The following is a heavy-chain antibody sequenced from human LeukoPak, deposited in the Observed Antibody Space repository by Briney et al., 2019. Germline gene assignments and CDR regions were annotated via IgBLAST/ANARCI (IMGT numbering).Heavy chain of an antibody. D-gene: IGHD1-7*01. V-gene: IGHV3-11*01. Sequence: PGGSLRLSCAAYGFTFSDYYMSWIRQAPGEGLEWVSYISSSGSTIYYADSVKGRFTISRDNAKNSLYLQMNSLRAEDMALYYCAKDMEANWIYGLFGYWGQGTLVTVSS. CDR3: AKDMEANWIYGLFGY. CDR2: ISSSGSTI. CDR1: GFTFSDYY. J-gene: IGHJ4*02.